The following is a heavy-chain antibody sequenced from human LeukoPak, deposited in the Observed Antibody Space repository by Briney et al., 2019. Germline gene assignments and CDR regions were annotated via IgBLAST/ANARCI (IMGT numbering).Heavy chain of an antibody. D-gene: IGHD4-17*01. Sequence: ASVKVSCKTSGYTFTSYGLSWVRQAPGQGLEWMGWIITYNGSAYYSQKLQGRVTMTTDTSTSTAYMELRSLRSDDTAVYYCAKTTVTSEEYFYYYMDVWGKGTTVTVSS. CDR1: GYTFTSYG. J-gene: IGHJ6*03. CDR2: IITYNGSA. CDR3: AKTTVTSEEYFYYYMDV. V-gene: IGHV1-18*01.